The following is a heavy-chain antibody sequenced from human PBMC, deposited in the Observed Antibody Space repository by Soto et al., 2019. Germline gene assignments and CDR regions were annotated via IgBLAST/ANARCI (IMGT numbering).Heavy chain of an antibody. CDR2: ISYDGSNK. J-gene: IGHJ4*02. CDR1: GFTFSSYA. CDR3: ARDSRIQLWQQDFDY. D-gene: IGHD5-18*01. V-gene: IGHV3-30-3*01. Sequence: PGGSLRLSCAASGFTFSSYAMHWVRQAPGKGLEWVAVISYDGSNKYYADSVKARFTISRDNSKNTLYLQMNSLRGEDTAVYYCARDSRIQLWQQDFDYWGQGTLVTVSS.